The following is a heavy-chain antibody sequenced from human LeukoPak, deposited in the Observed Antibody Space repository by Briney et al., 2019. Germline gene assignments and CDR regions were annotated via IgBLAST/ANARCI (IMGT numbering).Heavy chain of an antibody. Sequence: SETLSLTCTVSGGSISSYYWSWIRQPPGKGLEWIGYIYYSGSTNYNPSLKSRVTISVDTSKNHFSLKLSSVTAADTAVYYCARGGGLRYNSGWYWYFDYWGQGTLVTVSS. CDR1: GGSISSYY. CDR2: IYYSGST. V-gene: IGHV4-59*01. D-gene: IGHD6-19*01. CDR3: ARGGGLRYNSGWYWYFDY. J-gene: IGHJ4*02.